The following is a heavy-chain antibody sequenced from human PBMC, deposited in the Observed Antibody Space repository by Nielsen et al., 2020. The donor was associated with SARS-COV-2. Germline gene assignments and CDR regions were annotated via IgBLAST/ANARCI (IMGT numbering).Heavy chain of an antibody. CDR2: INTSSSPK. V-gene: IGHV3-48*01. D-gene: IGHD2-21*02. CDR3: ARDLVVRVTATTYAFDI. Sequence: GESLKISCAASGFTFSTYSMNWVRQAPGKGLEWVSYINTSSSPKYYADSVKGRFIISRDNSKNTLYLQMNSLRAEDTAVYYCARDLVVRVTATTYAFDIWGQGTMVTVSS. J-gene: IGHJ3*02. CDR1: GFTFSTYS.